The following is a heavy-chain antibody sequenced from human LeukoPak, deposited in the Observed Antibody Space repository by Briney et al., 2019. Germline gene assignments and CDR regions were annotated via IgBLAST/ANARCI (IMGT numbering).Heavy chain of an antibody. V-gene: IGHV3-21*01. D-gene: IGHD3-10*01. J-gene: IGHJ4*02. CDR2: ISSSSSYI. CDR1: GFTFSSYE. Sequence: GGSLRLSCAASGFTFSSYEMNWVRQAPGKGLEWVSPISSSSSYIYYADSVKGRFTISRDNAKNSLYLQMNSLRAEDTAVYYCARDKGSYYPVLFDYWGQGTLVTVSS. CDR3: ARDKGSYYPVLFDY.